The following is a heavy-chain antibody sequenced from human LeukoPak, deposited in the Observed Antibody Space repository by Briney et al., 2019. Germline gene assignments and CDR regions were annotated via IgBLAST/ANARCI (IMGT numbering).Heavy chain of an antibody. J-gene: IGHJ4*02. V-gene: IGHV1-69*13. CDR1: GGRFGNYA. CDR2: ITPLYGAS. Sequence: SVRVSCKASGGRFGNYALNWVRQAPGQRFEWMGAITPLYGASNYAQKFQGRLTIVADESTGTGYMELRSLASEDTAVYYCAADSHTSGFDYWAQGTLVTVSS. CDR3: AADSHTSGFDY. D-gene: IGHD1-1*01.